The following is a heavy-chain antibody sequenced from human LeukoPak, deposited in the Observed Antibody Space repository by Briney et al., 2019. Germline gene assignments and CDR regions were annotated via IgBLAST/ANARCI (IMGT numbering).Heavy chain of an antibody. CDR1: GGSIGDYY. CDR2: IYYSGVT. Sequence: SETLSLTCTVSGGSIGDYYWTWIRQPPGKGLEYIGFIYYSGVTNYRPSLQSRVTISLDTSKNQFFLKLTSVTPADTAVYYCARGEPSYDFVGGSYRFRLGSWGQGSLVTVSS. J-gene: IGHJ4*02. D-gene: IGHD3-16*02. CDR3: ARGEPSYDFVGGSYRFRLGS. V-gene: IGHV4-59*01.